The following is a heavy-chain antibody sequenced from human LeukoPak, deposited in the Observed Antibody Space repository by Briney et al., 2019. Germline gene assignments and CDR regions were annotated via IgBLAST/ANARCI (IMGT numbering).Heavy chain of an antibody. CDR3: ARLRRSKFDP. Sequence: SETLSLTCTVSGGSISSSNFYWGWIRQSPGKGLEWIGSIYYSGSTYYNPSLKSRVSISVDTSKNQFSLKLSSVTAADTAVYYCARLRRSKFDPWGQGILVTVSS. V-gene: IGHV4-39*07. J-gene: IGHJ5*02. CDR2: IYYSGST. CDR1: GGSISSSNFY. D-gene: IGHD4-17*01.